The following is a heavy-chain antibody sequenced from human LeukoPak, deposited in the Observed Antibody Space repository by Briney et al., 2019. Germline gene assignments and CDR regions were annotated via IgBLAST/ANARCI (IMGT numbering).Heavy chain of an antibody. V-gene: IGHV3-30-3*01. D-gene: IGHD6-19*01. CDR2: ISYDGSNK. J-gene: IGHJ6*02. CDR3: ARPFSVAGDYYYYGMDV. Sequence: PGRSLRLSCAASGFTFSSYAMHWVRQAPGKGLEWVAVISYDGSNKYYADSVKGRFTISRDNSKNTLYLQMNSLRAEDTAVYYRARPFSVAGDYYYYGMDVWGQGATVTVSS. CDR1: GFTFSSYA.